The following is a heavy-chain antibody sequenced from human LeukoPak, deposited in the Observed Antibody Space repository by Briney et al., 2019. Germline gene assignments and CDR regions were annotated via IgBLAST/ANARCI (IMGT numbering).Heavy chain of an antibody. D-gene: IGHD3-10*02. CDR2: IRSKALYGTS. CDR1: GFRVGGYA. CDR3: VRESVRDYYFDF. Sequence: QPGRSLRLSCSVSGFRVGGYALSWVRQAPGKGLEWVGFIRSKALYGTSEYAASVEGRFAISRDDSNNIVYLQMNSLNTEDTAVYFCVRESVRDYYFDFWGQGTLVTVSS. J-gene: IGHJ4*02. V-gene: IGHV3-49*04.